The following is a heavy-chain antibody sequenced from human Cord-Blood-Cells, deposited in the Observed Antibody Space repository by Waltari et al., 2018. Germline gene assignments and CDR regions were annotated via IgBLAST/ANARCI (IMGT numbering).Heavy chain of an antibody. Sequence: QVQLVQSGAEVKKPGASGKVSCKVSGYTLTELSMHWVRQAPGKGREWMGGFDPEDGETSSAKKSQGRVTMTEDTSTDTAYMELSSLRSEDTAVYYCATRANWGYWYFDLWGRGTLVTVSS. CDR1: GYTLTELS. J-gene: IGHJ2*01. D-gene: IGHD7-27*01. CDR3: ATRANWGYWYFDL. V-gene: IGHV1-24*01. CDR2: FDPEDGET.